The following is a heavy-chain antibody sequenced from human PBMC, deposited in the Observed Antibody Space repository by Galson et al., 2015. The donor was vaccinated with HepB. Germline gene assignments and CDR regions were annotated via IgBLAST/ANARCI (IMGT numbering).Heavy chain of an antibody. J-gene: IGHJ3*02. D-gene: IGHD3-22*01. CDR2: INAGNGNT. Sequence: SVKVSCKASGYTFTSYAMHWVRQAPGQRLEWMGWINAGNGNTKYSQKFQGRVTITRDTSASTAYMELSSLRSEDTAVYYCARDPGGMIVVVNGAFDIWGQGTMVTVSS. V-gene: IGHV1-3*01. CDR1: GYTFTSYA. CDR3: ARDPGGMIVVVNGAFDI.